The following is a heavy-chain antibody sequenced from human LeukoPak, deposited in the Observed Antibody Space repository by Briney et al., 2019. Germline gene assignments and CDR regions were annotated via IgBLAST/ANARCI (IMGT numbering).Heavy chain of an antibody. D-gene: IGHD3-10*01. Sequence: GESLKISCKGSGYSFTSYWIVWVRQMPGKGLEWMGIIYPGDSDTRYSPSFQGQVTISADKSISTAYLQWSSLKASDTAMYYCARHISGDYYGSGSYTDYWGQGTLVTVSS. J-gene: IGHJ4*02. V-gene: IGHV5-51*01. CDR1: GYSFTSYW. CDR3: ARHISGDYYGSGSYTDY. CDR2: IYPGDSDT.